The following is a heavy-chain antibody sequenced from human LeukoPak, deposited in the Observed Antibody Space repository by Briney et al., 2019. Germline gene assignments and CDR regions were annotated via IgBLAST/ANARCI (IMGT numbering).Heavy chain of an antibody. D-gene: IGHD6-19*01. CDR1: GYTFTGYY. Sequence: EASVKVSCKASGYTFTGYYMHWVRQAPGQGLEWMGWINPNSGGTNYAQKFQGRVTMTRDTSISTAYMELSRLRSDDTAVYYCALIRSSGWYFGFDYWGQGTLVTVSA. CDR3: ALIRSSGWYFGFDY. J-gene: IGHJ4*02. V-gene: IGHV1-2*02. CDR2: INPNSGGT.